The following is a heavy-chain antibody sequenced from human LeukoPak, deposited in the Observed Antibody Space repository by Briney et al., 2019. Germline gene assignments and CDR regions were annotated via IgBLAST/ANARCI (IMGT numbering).Heavy chain of an antibody. CDR2: IYTSGST. Sequence: PSQTLSLTCTVSGGSISSGSYYWSWIRQPAGKGLEWIGRIYTSGSTNYNPSLKSRVTISVDTSKNQFSLKLSSVTAAGTAVYYCARGEGYCSSTSCPNWFDPWGQGTLVTVSS. V-gene: IGHV4-61*02. J-gene: IGHJ5*02. CDR3: ARGEGYCSSTSCPNWFDP. CDR1: GGSISSGSYY. D-gene: IGHD2-2*01.